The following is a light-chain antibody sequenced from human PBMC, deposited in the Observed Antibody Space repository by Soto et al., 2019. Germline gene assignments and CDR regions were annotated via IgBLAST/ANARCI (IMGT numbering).Light chain of an antibody. V-gene: IGLV3-21*02. CDR2: DDN. J-gene: IGLJ1*01. CDR1: NIGSTS. Sequence: ELNKPPSVTVVAGQTGRITSRRNNIGSTSVHWYQQRPGQAPVLVVYDDNDRPSGIPERFSGSNSENTATLTITRVEAGDEADYCCQVWNISTDHYVFGTGTKVTV. CDR3: QVWNISTDHYV.